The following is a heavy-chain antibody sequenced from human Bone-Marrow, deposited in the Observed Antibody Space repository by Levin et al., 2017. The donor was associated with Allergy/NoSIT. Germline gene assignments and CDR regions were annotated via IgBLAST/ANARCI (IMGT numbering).Heavy chain of an antibody. CDR2: INPGGTTI. V-gene: IGHV3-11*01. J-gene: IGHJ4*02. Sequence: RSGGSLRLSCAASGFTFSESYMNWIRQAPGKGLEWLAYINPGGTTIYYADSVKGRFTISRDNTMYSLYLQMDSLRAEDTALYFCARSGVLAKVDYWGQGALVTVSS. CDR3: ARSGVLAKVDY. CDR1: GFTFSESY. D-gene: IGHD2-8*01.